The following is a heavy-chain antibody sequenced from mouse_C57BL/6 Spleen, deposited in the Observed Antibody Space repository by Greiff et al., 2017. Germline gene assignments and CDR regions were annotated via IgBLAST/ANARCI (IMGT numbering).Heavy chain of an antibody. D-gene: IGHD1-1*01. Sequence: EVKLQESGPGLVKPSQSLSLTCSVTGYSITSGYYWNWIRQFPGNKLEWMGYISYDGSNNYNPSLKNRISITRDTSKNQFFLKLNSVTTEDTATYYCARARTTVEDFDVWGTGTTVTVSS. V-gene: IGHV3-6*01. CDR2: ISYDGSN. J-gene: IGHJ1*03. CDR3: ARARTTVEDFDV. CDR1: GYSITSGYY.